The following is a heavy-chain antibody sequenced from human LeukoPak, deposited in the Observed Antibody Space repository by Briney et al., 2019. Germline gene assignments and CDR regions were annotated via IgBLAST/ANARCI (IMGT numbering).Heavy chain of an antibody. CDR3: AGGLAFMDV. V-gene: IGHV4-39*07. CDR2: ITYSGST. J-gene: IGHJ6*03. Sequence: SETLSLTCTVSGGSITSNSYYWGWIRQPPGKGLEWIGSITYSGSTYYNPSLKRRVTISIDTSKNQFSLKLSSVTAADTAVYYCAGGLAFMDVWGKGTTVTVSS. CDR1: GGSITSNSYY. D-gene: IGHD3-16*01.